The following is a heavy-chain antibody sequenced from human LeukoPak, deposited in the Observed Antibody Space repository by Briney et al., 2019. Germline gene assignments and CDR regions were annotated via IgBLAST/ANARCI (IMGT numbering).Heavy chain of an antibody. Sequence: SVKVSCKASGGTFSSYAISWVRQAPGQGLEWMGRIIPILGIANYAQKFQGRVTITADKSTSTAHMELSSLRSEDTAVYYCATLTQLRDFDYWGQGTLVTVSS. CDR3: ATLTQLRDFDY. V-gene: IGHV1-69*04. CDR1: GGTFSSYA. D-gene: IGHD4-17*01. CDR2: IIPILGIA. J-gene: IGHJ4*02.